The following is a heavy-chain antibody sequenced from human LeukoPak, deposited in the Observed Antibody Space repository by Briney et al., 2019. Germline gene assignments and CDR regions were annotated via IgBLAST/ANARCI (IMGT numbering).Heavy chain of an antibody. D-gene: IGHD4-23*01. CDR1: GGTFSSYA. CDR2: IIPILGIA. Sequence: SVKVSCKASGGTFSSYAISWVRQAPGQGLEWMGRIIPILGIANYAQKFQGRVTITADKSTSTAYMELSSLRSEDTAVYYCATDLTVVRSFDYWGQGTLVTVSS. V-gene: IGHV1-69*04. CDR3: ATDLTVVRSFDY. J-gene: IGHJ4*02.